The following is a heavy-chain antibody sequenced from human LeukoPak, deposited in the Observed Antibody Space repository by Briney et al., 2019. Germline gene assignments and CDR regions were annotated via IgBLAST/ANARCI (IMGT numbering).Heavy chain of an antibody. V-gene: IGHV3-23*01. J-gene: IGHJ5*02. CDR2: ITGTHYTT. CDR3: TKDPNGDYVGAFDP. Sequence: GGSLRLSCAASGFTCSTFAMTWVRQAPCKWLEWVSSITGTHYTTYYTDSVKGRFTISRDNSKNTLYLQMNSLRADDTAIYYCTKDPNGDYVGAFDPWGQGTLVTVSS. D-gene: IGHD4-17*01. CDR1: GFTCSTFA.